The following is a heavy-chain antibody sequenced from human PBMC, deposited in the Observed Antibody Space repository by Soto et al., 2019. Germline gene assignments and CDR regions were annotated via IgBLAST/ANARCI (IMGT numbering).Heavy chain of an antibody. Sequence: EVQLLESGGGLVQPGGSLRLSCAASGFTFSSYAMSWVRQAPGKGLEWVSAISGSGGSTYYADSVKGRFTISRDNSKNTLYLQMNSLRAEDTAVYYCAKDHGWFGTSYNWFDPWGQGTLVTVSS. V-gene: IGHV3-23*01. CDR3: AKDHGWFGTSYNWFDP. D-gene: IGHD3-10*01. CDR1: GFTFSSYA. CDR2: ISGSGGST. J-gene: IGHJ5*02.